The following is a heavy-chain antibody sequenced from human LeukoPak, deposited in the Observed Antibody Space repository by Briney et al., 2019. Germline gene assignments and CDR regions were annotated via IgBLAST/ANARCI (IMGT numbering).Heavy chain of an antibody. D-gene: IGHD6-13*01. CDR3: ARETGYSSSWYHYYYYYYMDV. V-gene: IGHV4-34*01. CDR1: GGSFSGYY. Sequence: SETLSLTCAVYGGSFSGYYWSWLRQPPGKGLEWIGVINHSGSTNYNPSLKSRVAISVDTSKNQFSLKLSSVTAADTAVYYCARETGYSSSWYHYYYYYYMDVWGKGTTVTVSS. J-gene: IGHJ6*03. CDR2: INHSGST.